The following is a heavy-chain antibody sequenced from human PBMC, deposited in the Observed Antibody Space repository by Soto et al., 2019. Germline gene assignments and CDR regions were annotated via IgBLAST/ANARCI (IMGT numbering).Heavy chain of an antibody. Sequence: EVQLLESGGGSVQTGGSLRLSCAASGFTFSNYAMTWVRQAPGQGLEWVSTISVSGGNTYYADSVKGRLTVSRDNSKNTLYLQMNSPRAEDTAIYYCAKEEGGTSWYLPLFWCKGTLVTVSS. CDR3: AKEEGGTSWYLPLF. D-gene: IGHD2-2*01. V-gene: IGHV3-23*01. CDR1: GFTFSNYA. CDR2: ISVSGGNT. J-gene: IGHJ4*02.